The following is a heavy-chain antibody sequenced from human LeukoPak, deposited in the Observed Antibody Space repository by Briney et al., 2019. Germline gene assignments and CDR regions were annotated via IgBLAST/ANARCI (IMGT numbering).Heavy chain of an antibody. V-gene: IGHV4-39*07. CDR3: ARDRVVVPAMRAGFDY. Sequence: SETLSLTCTVSGGSISSGDYYWSWIRQPPGKGLEWIGEINHSGSTNYNPSLKSRVTISVDTSKNQFSLKLSSVTAADTAVYYCARDRVVVPAMRAGFDYWGQGTLVTVSS. CDR2: INHSGST. CDR1: GGSISSGDYY. J-gene: IGHJ4*02. D-gene: IGHD2-2*01.